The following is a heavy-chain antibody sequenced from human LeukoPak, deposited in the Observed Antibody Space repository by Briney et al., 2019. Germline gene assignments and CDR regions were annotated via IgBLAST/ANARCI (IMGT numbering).Heavy chain of an antibody. CDR2: ISAYNGNT. J-gene: IGHJ4*02. D-gene: IGHD3-22*01. Sequence: GASVKVSCKASGYTFTSYGISWVRQAPGQGLEWMGWISAYNGNTNYAQKLQGRVTMTTDTSTSTAYMELRSLRSDDTAVYYCARDGAYYDSSGYLHYWGQGTLVTVSS. CDR3: ARDGAYYDSSGYLHY. V-gene: IGHV1-18*01. CDR1: GYTFTSYG.